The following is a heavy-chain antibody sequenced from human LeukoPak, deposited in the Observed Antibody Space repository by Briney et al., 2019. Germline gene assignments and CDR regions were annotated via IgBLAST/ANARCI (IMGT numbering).Heavy chain of an antibody. CDR1: VGTFSSYT. V-gene: IGHV1-69*02. CDR3: ARGYVGGNSRDAFDI. D-gene: IGHD4-23*01. CDR2: MIGVHGIA. Sequence: SSVKVSCKASVGTFSSYTISWLRQAPGHGLEWMGRMIGVHGIANYAQKYQGRLTITADNSTSTAYMEVSSLRSEDTAVYHCARGYVGGNSRDAFDIWGQGTMVTVSS. J-gene: IGHJ3*02.